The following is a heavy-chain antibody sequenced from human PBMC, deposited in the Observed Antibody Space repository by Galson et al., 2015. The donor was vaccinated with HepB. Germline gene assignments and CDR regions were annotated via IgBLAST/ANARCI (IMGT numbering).Heavy chain of an antibody. CDR3: ARPPFGSGSYYSTFHY. CDR1: GFSFSDYW. J-gene: IGHJ4*02. CDR2: IREDGSER. Sequence: SLRLSCAASGFSFSDYWMSWVRQAPGKGLEWVANIREDGSERYYVDSVKGRFTTSRDNAKNSLYLQMNSLRAEDTAVYYCARPPFGSGSYYSTFHYWGQGTLVTVSS. V-gene: IGHV3-7*03. D-gene: IGHD3-10*01.